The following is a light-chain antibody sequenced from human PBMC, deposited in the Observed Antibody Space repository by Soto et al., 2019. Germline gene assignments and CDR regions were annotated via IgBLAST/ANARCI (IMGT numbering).Light chain of an antibody. CDR1: QGISSA. J-gene: IGKJ5*01. Sequence: AIQLTQSPSSLSASVGDRVTITCRASQGISSALAWYQQKPGKAPKLLIYDASSLESGVPSRFSGSGSGTDFTRTISILQPADVATYYCQQFNSYPITFGQGTRLEIK. CDR3: QQFNSYPIT. V-gene: IGKV1-13*02. CDR2: DAS.